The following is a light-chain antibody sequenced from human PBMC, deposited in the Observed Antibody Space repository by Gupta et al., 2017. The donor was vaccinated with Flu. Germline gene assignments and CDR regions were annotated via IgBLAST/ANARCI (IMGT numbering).Light chain of an antibody. Sequence: SYLLPQSPSSSVAPGQSASTTSEGDNVGRNSVHWYQQRPGQAPVLVVYDDSDRPSGIPERFSGSNSGNTATLTISRVEAGDEAAYLCQVWDIDSYYPLFGGGTKLTVL. V-gene: IGLV3-21*02. J-gene: IGLJ3*02. CDR2: DDS. CDR1: NVGRNS. CDR3: QVWDIDSYYPL.